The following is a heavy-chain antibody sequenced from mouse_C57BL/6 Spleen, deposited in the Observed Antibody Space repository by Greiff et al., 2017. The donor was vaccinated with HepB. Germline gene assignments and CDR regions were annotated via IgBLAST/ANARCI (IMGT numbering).Heavy chain of an antibody. CDR3: ARGRNDYPYYFDY. D-gene: IGHD2-4*01. CDR1: GFTFTDYY. V-gene: IGHV7-3*01. J-gene: IGHJ2*01. Sequence: DVKLVESGGGLVQPGGSLSLSCAASGFTFTDYYMSWVRQPPGKALEWLGFIRNKANGYTTEYSASVKGRFTISRDNSQSILYLQMNALRAEDSATYYCARGRNDYPYYFDYWGQGTTLTVSS. CDR2: IRNKANGYTT.